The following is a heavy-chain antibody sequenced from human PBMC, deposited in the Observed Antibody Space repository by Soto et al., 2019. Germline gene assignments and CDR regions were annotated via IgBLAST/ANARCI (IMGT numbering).Heavy chain of an antibody. J-gene: IGHJ5*02. CDR3: ASSLYSYGNNWFDP. CDR2: IYYSGST. CDR1: GGSISSYY. Sequence: TSETLSLTCTVSGGSISSYYWSWIRQPPGKGLEWIGYIYYSGSTNYNPSLKSRVTISVDTSKNQFSLKLSSVTAADTAVYYCASSLYSYGNNWFDPWGQGTLVTVSS. D-gene: IGHD5-18*01. V-gene: IGHV4-59*01.